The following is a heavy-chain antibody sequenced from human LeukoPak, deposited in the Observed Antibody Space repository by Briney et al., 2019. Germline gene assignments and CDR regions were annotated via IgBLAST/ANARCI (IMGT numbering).Heavy chain of an antibody. CDR2: IFHSGST. Sequence: SETLSLTCAVSGYSISSGDYWGWIRQSPGKGLEWIGNIFHSGSTYHNPSLKSRVTISVDTSKNEFTLKLSSVTAADTAVYYCARGIYYLIEYWGQGTLVTVSS. V-gene: IGHV4-38-2*01. J-gene: IGHJ4*02. D-gene: IGHD3-10*01. CDR3: ARGIYYLIEY. CDR1: GYSISSGDY.